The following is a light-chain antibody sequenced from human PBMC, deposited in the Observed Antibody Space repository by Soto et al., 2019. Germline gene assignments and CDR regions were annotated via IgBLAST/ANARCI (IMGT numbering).Light chain of an antibody. CDR2: GAS. J-gene: IGKJ5*01. Sequence: EIVLTQSPATLSLSPGESATLSCRASQSVSSNLAWYQQKPGQAPRLLIYGASNRATGIPARFSGSGSGTDFTLTISSLEPEDFAVYYCQQRTNGITFGQGTRL. CDR1: QSVSSN. CDR3: QQRTNGIT. V-gene: IGKV3-11*01.